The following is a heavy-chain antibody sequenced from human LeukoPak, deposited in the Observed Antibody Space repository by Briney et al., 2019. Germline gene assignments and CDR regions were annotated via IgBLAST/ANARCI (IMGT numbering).Heavy chain of an antibody. J-gene: IGHJ4*02. V-gene: IGHV3-33*01. CDR3: ARYASGSALDY. Sequence: GGSLRLSCAASGFTFSSFGMHWVRQAPGKGLEWVAVIWYDGSNKYYADSVKGRFTISRDNSKNTLYLQMNSLRAEDTAVYYCARYASGSALDYWGQGTLVTVSS. CDR1: GFTFSSFG. CDR2: IWYDGSNK.